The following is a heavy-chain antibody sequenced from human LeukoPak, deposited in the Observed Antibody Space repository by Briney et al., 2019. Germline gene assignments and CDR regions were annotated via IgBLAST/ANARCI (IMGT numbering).Heavy chain of an antibody. Sequence: GGSLRLSCSAYGFTVSSNYMSWVRQAPGKGLEWVSVIYSGGSTYYADSVKGRFTISRDNSKNTLYLQMNCLRAEDTAVYYCAREDKGVATPDWGQGTLVTVSS. J-gene: IGHJ1*01. V-gene: IGHV3-53*01. CDR1: GFTVSSNY. D-gene: IGHD5-12*01. CDR3: AREDKGVATPD. CDR2: IYSGGST.